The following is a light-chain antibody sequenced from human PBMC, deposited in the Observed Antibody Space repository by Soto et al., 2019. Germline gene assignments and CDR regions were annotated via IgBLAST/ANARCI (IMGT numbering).Light chain of an antibody. CDR1: QSISSW. CDR2: DAS. V-gene: IGKV1-5*01. CDR3: QQYNSYSSWT. J-gene: IGKJ1*01. Sequence: DIQMPQSPSTLSASVGDRVTITCRASQSISSWLAWYKQKPGKAPKLLIYDASSLESGVPSRFSVSGSGTEFTLTISSLQPDAFATYYCQQYNSYSSWTFGQGTKVEIK.